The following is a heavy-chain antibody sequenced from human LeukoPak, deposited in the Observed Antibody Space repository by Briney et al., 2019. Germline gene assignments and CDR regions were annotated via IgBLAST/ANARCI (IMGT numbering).Heavy chain of an antibody. CDR2: IYTSGST. V-gene: IGHV4-61*02. D-gene: IGHD3-10*01. J-gene: IGHJ4*02. CDR3: AGGFGELSNFDY. Sequence: SETLSLTCKVSGGSISSGGYYWSWIRQPAGKGLEWIGRIYTSGSTYYNPSLKSRVTMSVDTSKNQFSLKLSSVTAADTAVYYCAGGFGELSNFDYWGQGTLVTVSS. CDR1: GGSISSGGYY.